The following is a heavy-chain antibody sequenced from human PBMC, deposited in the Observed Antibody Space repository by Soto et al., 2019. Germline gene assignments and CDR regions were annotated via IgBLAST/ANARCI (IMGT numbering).Heavy chain of an antibody. D-gene: IGHD4-17*01. CDR2: IYHSGST. V-gene: IGHV4-30-2*01. Sequence: SSETLSLTCAVSGGSISSGGYSWSWIRQPPGKGLEWIGYIYHSGSTYYNPSLKSRVTISVDRSKNQFSLKLSSVTAADTAVYYCARAMTKVTTIDYWGQGTLVTVSS. J-gene: IGHJ4*02. CDR1: GGSISSGGYS. CDR3: ARAMTKVTTIDY.